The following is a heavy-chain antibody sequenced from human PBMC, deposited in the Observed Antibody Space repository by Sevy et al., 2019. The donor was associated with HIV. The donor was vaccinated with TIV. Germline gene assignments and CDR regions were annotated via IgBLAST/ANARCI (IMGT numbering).Heavy chain of an antibody. Sequence: GGSLRLSCEASVFDFSSHWMQWVRQAPGKGLVWVSRMNTDGSSTNYADSVKGRFTISRDNAKNTLYLEMNNLRDEDTALYYCATPRFDFWGPGTLVTVSS. J-gene: IGHJ4*02. V-gene: IGHV3-74*01. CDR3: ATPRFDF. CDR1: VFDFSSHW. CDR2: MNTDGSST.